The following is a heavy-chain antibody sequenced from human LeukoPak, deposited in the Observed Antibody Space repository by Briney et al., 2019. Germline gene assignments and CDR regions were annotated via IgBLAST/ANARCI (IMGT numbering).Heavy chain of an antibody. CDR3: ARDPRGSGSYYRTSYYFGMDV. Sequence: SGPALVKPTQTLTLTCTFSGFSLSTPVMCVSWIRQPPGKALEWLARIDWDDDKYYSTSLRTMLTISKDTSKNQVVLTMTNMDPVDTATYYCARDPRGSGSYYRTSYYFGMDVWGQGTTVTVSS. D-gene: IGHD3-10*01. J-gene: IGHJ6*02. V-gene: IGHV2-70*11. CDR2: IDWDDDK. CDR1: GFSLSTPVMC.